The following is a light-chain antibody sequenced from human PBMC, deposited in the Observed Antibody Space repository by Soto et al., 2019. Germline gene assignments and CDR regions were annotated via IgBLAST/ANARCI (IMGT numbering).Light chain of an antibody. CDR2: DVY. V-gene: IGLV2-14*03. J-gene: IGLJ1*01. CDR1: RTDVDGYDY. CDR3: TSYTTSPSFYV. Sequence: QSELTQPASVSGSPGQSIAISCTGVRTDVDGYDYVSWYQQHPGQAPQLIIYDVYNRPSGVSHRFSGSKSGDTASLTISVLQAEVVVDYYCTSYTTSPSFYVFGTGTKVPV.